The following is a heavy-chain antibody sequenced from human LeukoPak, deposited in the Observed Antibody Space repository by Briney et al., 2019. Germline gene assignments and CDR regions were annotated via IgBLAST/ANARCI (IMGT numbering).Heavy chain of an antibody. J-gene: IGHJ3*02. D-gene: IGHD3-22*01. CDR1: GFTFSSYG. V-gene: IGHV3-23*01. CDR2: ISGSGSST. CDR3: EKVRRITMIVEGNPLGATDI. Sequence: GGTLRLSCAASGFTFSSYGMSWVRQAPGKGLEWVSAISGSGSSTYYADSVKGRFTISRDNSKNPLYLQMNSLRAEETAGYYREKVRRITMIVEGNPLGATDIWGQARMVTVHS.